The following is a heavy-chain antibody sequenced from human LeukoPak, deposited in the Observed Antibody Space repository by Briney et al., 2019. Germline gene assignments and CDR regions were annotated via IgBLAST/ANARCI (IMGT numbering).Heavy chain of an antibody. V-gene: IGHV2-70*11. CDR1: GFSLSTSGMC. CDR2: IDWDDDK. CDR3: ARNTYYYDSSGSFYYYYGMDV. J-gene: IGHJ6*02. D-gene: IGHD3-22*01. Sequence: SGPALVKPTQTLTLTCTFSGFSLSTSGMCVSWVRQPPGKALEWLARIDWDDDKYYSTSLKTRLTISKDTSKNQVVLTMTNMDPVDTATYYCARNTYYYDSSGSFYYYYGMDVWGQGTTVTVSS.